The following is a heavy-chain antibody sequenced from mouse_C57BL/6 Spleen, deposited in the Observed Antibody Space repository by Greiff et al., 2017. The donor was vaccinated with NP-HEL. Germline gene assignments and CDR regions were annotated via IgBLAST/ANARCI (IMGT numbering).Heavy chain of an antibody. CDR1: GYTFTSYW. CDR3: ARWGVELYFDY. Sequence: ESGAELVKPGASVKMSCKASGYTFTSYWITWVKQRPGQGLEWIGDIYPGSGSTNYNEKFKSKATLTVDTSSSTAYMQLSSLTSEDSAVYYCARWGVELYFDYWGQGTTLTVSS. CDR2: IYPGSGST. J-gene: IGHJ2*01. V-gene: IGHV1-55*01.